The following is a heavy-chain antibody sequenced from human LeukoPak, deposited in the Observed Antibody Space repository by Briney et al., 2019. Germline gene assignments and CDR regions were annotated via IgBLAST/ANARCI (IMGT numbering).Heavy chain of an antibody. CDR1: GYSFNNYW. J-gene: IGHJ5*02. V-gene: IGHV5-51*01. Sequence: GESLKISCKCSGYSFNNYWIGWVRQLPGKGLEWMGIIYPGDSDTRYSPSFQGQVTISADKSISTAYLQWSSLKASDTAMYYCARVGGSLNTPADPWGQGTLVTVSS. CDR2: IYPGDSDT. D-gene: IGHD1-26*01. CDR3: ARVGGSLNTPADP.